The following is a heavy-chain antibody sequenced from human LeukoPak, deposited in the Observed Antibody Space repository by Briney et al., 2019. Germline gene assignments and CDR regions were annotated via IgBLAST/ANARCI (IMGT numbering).Heavy chain of an antibody. D-gene: IGHD3-9*01. Sequence: TSETLSLTCSVSGGSISSSSYYWGWIRQPPGEGLEWIGSIYYSGRTYYNPSLKSRVTISIDTSKNRFSLKLSSVTDADTAVYYCASLYYDVLAGYKYWGQGTLVTVSS. CDR2: IYYSGRT. CDR1: GGSISSSSYY. CDR3: ASLYYDVLAGYKY. V-gene: IGHV4-39*01. J-gene: IGHJ4*02.